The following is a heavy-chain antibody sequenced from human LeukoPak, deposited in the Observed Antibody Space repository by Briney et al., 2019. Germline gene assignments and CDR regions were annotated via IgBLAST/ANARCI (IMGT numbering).Heavy chain of an antibody. CDR3: ARGLGGYSYGHDPFDY. CDR2: ISYDGSNK. D-gene: IGHD5-18*01. V-gene: IGHV3-30-3*01. CDR1: GFTFSSYA. Sequence: PGGSLRLSCAASGFTFSSYAMHWVRQAPGKGLERVAVISYDGSNKYYADSVKGRFTISRDNSKNTLYLQMKSLRAEDTAVYYCARGLGGYSYGHDPFDYWGQGTLVTVSS. J-gene: IGHJ4*02.